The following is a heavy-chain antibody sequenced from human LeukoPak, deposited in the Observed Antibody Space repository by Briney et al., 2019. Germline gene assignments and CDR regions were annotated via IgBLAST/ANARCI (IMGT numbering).Heavy chain of an antibody. CDR3: ARGKWHSSSSFDH. CDR1: GGSISSYY. Sequence: SETLSLTCTVSGGSISSYYWSWLRQPPGKGLEWIGYIYYSGSTNYNPSLKSRVTISVDTSKNQFSLKLSSVTAADTAVYYCARGKWHSSSSFDHWGQGTLVTVSS. V-gene: IGHV4-59*01. D-gene: IGHD6-6*01. CDR2: IYYSGST. J-gene: IGHJ4*02.